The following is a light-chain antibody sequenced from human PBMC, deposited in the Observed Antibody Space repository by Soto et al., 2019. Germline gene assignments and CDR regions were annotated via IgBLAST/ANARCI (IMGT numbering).Light chain of an antibody. CDR2: EVT. J-gene: IGLJ3*02. CDR3: SSYTSSSTLV. V-gene: IGLV2-14*01. Sequence: QSALTQPASVSGSTGQSITISCTGTSSDVGAYNYVSWYRQHPGKAPKLMIYEVTNRPSGVSNRFSGSKSGSTASLTISGRPAEDEADYYCSSYTSSSTLVFGGGTKLTVL. CDR1: SSDVGAYNY.